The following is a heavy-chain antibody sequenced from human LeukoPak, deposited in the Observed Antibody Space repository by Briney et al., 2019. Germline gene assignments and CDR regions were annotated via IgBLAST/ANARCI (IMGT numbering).Heavy chain of an antibody. CDR2: VTGSGGGT. J-gene: IGHJ5*02. CDR3: AKGAASALVDWFDP. Sequence: GGSLRLSCAASGFIFSNYAMMWVRQAPGKGLKGASSVTGSGGGTFYADSVKGRFTISRDNSQNTLYLQMNSLGAEDTAVYYCAKGAASALVDWFDPWGQGTLVTVSS. V-gene: IGHV3-23*01. CDR1: GFIFSNYA. D-gene: IGHD6-25*01.